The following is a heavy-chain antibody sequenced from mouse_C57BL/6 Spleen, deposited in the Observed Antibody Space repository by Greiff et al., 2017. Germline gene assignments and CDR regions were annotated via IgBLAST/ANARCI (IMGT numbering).Heavy chain of an antibody. D-gene: IGHD1-1*01. CDR1: GFTFSDYG. Sequence: EVQLVESGGGSVKPGGSLKLSCAASGFTFSDYGMHWVRQAPEKGLEWVAYISSGSSTIYYADTVKGRFTISRDNAKNTLFLQMTSLRSEDTAMYYCARWDGSSYGYFDVWGTGTTVTVSS. J-gene: IGHJ1*03. CDR2: ISSGSSTI. V-gene: IGHV5-17*01. CDR3: ARWDGSSYGYFDV.